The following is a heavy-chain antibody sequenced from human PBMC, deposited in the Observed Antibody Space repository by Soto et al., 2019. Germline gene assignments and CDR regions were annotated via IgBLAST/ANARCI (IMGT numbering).Heavy chain of an antibody. Sequence: PSETLSLTCAVYGGSFNGYYWSWIRQPPWKGLEWIGEINHSGSANYNPTFKSRVSISVDTSKNQLSLQLSSVTAADTAVYYCAKGPQGGYYDSGSFYSSVYWGQGTLVTVSS. CDR1: GGSFNGYY. V-gene: IGHV4-34*01. CDR2: INHSGSA. CDR3: AKGPQGGYYDSGSFYSSVY. J-gene: IGHJ4*02. D-gene: IGHD3-10*01.